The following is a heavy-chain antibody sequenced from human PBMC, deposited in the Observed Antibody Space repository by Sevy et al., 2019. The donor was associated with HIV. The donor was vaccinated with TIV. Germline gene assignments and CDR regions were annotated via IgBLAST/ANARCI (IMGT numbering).Heavy chain of an antibody. CDR3: ARTPIGNYVDYFDY. D-gene: IGHD1-7*01. CDR1: GFIVTSNY. J-gene: IGHJ4*02. CDR2: IHGGGTT. Sequence: GGSLRLSCAASGFIVTSNYMSWVRQAPGKGLEWVSVIHGGGTTQYADSVKGRFTISRDNSKNTLYLQMNTLRAEDTAVYYWARTPIGNYVDYFDYWVQGTLVTVSS. V-gene: IGHV3-53*01.